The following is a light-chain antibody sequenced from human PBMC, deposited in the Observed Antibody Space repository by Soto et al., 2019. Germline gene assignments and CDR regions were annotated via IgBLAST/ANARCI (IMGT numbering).Light chain of an antibody. CDR3: QLYYSTPWT. J-gene: IGKJ1*01. CDR2: WAS. Sequence: DIVMTQSPDSLAVSLGERATINCKSSQSVLYSSNNKKYLAWYQQKPGQPPKLLIYWASTRESGVPDRFSGSGSGTDFTLTISILQAEDVAVYYCQLYYSTPWTFGQGTKVEIK. V-gene: IGKV4-1*01. CDR1: QSVLYSSNNKKY.